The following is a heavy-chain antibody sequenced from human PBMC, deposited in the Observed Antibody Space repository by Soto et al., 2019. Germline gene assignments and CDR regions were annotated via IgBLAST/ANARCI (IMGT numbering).Heavy chain of an antibody. D-gene: IGHD1-1*01. CDR3: ARDWEPMRFRTRTTSYSRFDV. Sequence: QVQLVESGGGVVQSGKSLRLSCAVSGFTFETFAMHWVRQAPGKGLEWVAVISYDGSNIHYPDSVKGRFTISRDNSKNTWLLQMNSLRPEETAVYYCARDWEPMRFRTRTTSYSRFDVWGQGTTVTGSS. CDR1: GFTFETFA. V-gene: IGHV3-30-3*01. CDR2: ISYDGSNI. J-gene: IGHJ6*01.